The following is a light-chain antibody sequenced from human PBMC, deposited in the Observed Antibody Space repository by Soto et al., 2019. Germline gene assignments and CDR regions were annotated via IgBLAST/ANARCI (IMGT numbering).Light chain of an antibody. CDR1: QSVRSN. V-gene: IGKV3-15*01. CDR3: QQYNTWPPIN. CDR2: GAS. J-gene: IGKJ5*01. Sequence: EKVMTQSPATLSVSPFERVTLSCRASQSVRSNLAWYQQKPGQAPRLLIYGASTRATGLPARFSGSGSGTDFTLTISSLQSEDFAVYYCQQYNTWPPINFGQGTRLEIK.